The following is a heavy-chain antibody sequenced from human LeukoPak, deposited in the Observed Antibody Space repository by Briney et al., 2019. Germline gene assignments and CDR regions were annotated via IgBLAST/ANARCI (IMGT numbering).Heavy chain of an antibody. CDR2: IRSKANSYAT. CDR3: TRQTFYSGNDWNLDY. D-gene: IGHD5-12*01. Sequence: GGSLRLSCAASGFTFSDSAMHWVRQASGEGLEWVGRIRSKANSYATAYAASVEGRFTISRDDSKNTAYLQMNSLKTEDTAVYYCTRQTFYSGNDWNLDYWGQGTLVTVSS. J-gene: IGHJ4*02. V-gene: IGHV3-73*01. CDR1: GFTFSDSA.